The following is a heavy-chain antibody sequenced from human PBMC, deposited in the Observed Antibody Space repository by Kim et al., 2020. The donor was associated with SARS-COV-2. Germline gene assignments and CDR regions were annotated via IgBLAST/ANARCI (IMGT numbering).Heavy chain of an antibody. CDR2: ISGSGGST. Sequence: GGSLTLSCAVSGFTFINYAMTWVRQAPGKGLEWVSGISGSGGSTYYADSVKGRFTMSRDNSKNTLYLQMNSLRDEDTAVYYCAKSYGEYYYYYGLDVWGQGTTVSVSS. V-gene: IGHV3-23*01. D-gene: IGHD5-18*01. CDR1: GFTFINYA. J-gene: IGHJ6*02. CDR3: AKSYGEYYYYYGLDV.